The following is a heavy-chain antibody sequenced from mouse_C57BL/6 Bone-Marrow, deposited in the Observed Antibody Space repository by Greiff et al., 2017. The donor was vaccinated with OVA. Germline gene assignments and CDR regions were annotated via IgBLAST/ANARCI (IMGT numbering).Heavy chain of an antibody. D-gene: IGHD2-1*01. CDR3: ARDGNQFAY. CDR1: GFTFSSYA. Sequence: EVMLVESGGGLVKPGGSLKLSCAASGFTFSSYAMSWVRQTPEKRLEWVATISDGGSYTYYPDNVKGRFTISRDNAKNNLYLQMSHLKSEDTAMYYCARDGNQFAYWGQGTLVTVSA. V-gene: IGHV5-4*01. J-gene: IGHJ3*01. CDR2: ISDGGSYT.